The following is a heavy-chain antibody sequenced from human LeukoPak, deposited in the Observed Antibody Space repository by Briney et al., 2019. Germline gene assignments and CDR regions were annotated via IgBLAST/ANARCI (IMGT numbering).Heavy chain of an antibody. CDR1: GYTLTSYA. J-gene: IGHJ4*02. D-gene: IGHD1-26*01. V-gene: IGHV1-3*01. Sequence: ASVKVSCKASGYTLTSYAIHWVRQAPGQRLEWMGWINAGSANTQYSQNFQGRVTIIRDTSARTAYMELSSLRSEDTAVYYCARGDRGSYYDYWGQGTLVTVSS. CDR3: ARGDRGSYYDY. CDR2: INAGSANT.